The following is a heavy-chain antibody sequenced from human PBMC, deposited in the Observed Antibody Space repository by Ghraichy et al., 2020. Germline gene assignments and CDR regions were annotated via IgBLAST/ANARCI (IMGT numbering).Heavy chain of an antibody. CDR3: ARAYTVTTTWSS. J-gene: IGHJ5*02. Sequence: GESLNISCVVSGFTVSGNYMSWVRQAPGKGLEWVSAFYDDGTTYYAGPVRGRFTISRDTSKNTVYLQMNGVRADDTAVYYCARAYTVTTTWSSWGQGTLVTVSS. CDR1: GFTVSGNY. V-gene: IGHV3-53*01. D-gene: IGHD4-17*01. CDR2: FYDDGTT.